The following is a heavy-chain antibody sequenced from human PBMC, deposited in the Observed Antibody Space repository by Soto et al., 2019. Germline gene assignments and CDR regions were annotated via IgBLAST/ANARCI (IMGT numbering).Heavy chain of an antibody. CDR1: GFTFSSYW. D-gene: IGHD2-2*01. J-gene: IGHJ4*02. CDR3: GRVAQGMYHSDY. Sequence: EVQLVESGGGLVQPGGSLRLSCAASGFTFSSYWMHWVRQAPGKGLVWVSRTNSDGSTTSYADSVKGRFTISRDNAKNTLYLQMNSLRAADTAVYSCGRVAQGMYHSDYWGQGTLVTVSS. V-gene: IGHV3-74*01. CDR2: TNSDGSTT.